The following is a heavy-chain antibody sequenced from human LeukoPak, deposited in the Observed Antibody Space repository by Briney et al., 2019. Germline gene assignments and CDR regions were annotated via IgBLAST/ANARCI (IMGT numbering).Heavy chain of an antibody. CDR1: GFTFSSYG. J-gene: IGHJ4*02. Sequence: GGSLRLSCAASGFTFSSYGMHWVRQAPGKGLEWVAFIRYGGSNKYYADSVKGRFTISRDNSKNTLYLQMNSLRAEDTAVYYCAKERPNYYDSSGSEFDYWGQGTLVTVSS. D-gene: IGHD3-22*01. CDR3: AKERPNYYDSSGSEFDY. CDR2: IRYGGSNK. V-gene: IGHV3-30*02.